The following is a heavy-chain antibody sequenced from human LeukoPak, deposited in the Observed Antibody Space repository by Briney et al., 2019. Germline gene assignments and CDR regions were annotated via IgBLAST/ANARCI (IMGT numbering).Heavy chain of an antibody. CDR3: ARALYYYGSGSLYGMDV. Sequence: GGSLRLSCAASEFTFSSYSMNWVRQPPGKGLEWVSSISSSSSYIYYADSVKGRFTISRDNAKNSLYLQMNSLRAEDTAVYYCARALYYYGSGSLYGMDVWGQGTTVTVSS. J-gene: IGHJ6*02. V-gene: IGHV3-21*01. CDR1: EFTFSSYS. CDR2: ISSSSSYI. D-gene: IGHD3-10*01.